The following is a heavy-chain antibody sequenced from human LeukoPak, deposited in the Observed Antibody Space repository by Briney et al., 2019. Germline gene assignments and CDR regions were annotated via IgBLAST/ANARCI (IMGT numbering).Heavy chain of an antibody. CDR2: INPSGGST. J-gene: IGHJ4*02. CDR3: ARVGGWLRFNY. D-gene: IGHD5-12*01. CDR1: GYTLTELS. Sequence: ASVKVSCKVSGYTLTELSMHWVRQAPGQGLEWMGIINPSGGSTSYAQKFQGRVTMTRDTSTSTVYMELSSLRSEDTAVYYCARVGGWLRFNYWGQGTLVTVSS. V-gene: IGHV1-46*01.